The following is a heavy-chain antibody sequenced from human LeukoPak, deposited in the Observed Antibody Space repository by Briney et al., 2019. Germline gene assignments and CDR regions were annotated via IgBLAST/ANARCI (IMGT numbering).Heavy chain of an antibody. V-gene: IGHV1-18*01. CDR1: GYTFTSYG. J-gene: IGHJ4*02. CDR2: ISAYNGNT. CDR3: ARDRKTGIAAE. D-gene: IGHD6-13*01. Sequence: ASVKVSCKASGYTFTSYGISWVRQAPGQGHEWMGWISAYNGNTNYAQKLQGRVTMTTDTSTSTAYMELRSLRPDDTAVYYCARDRKTGIAAEWGQGTLVTVSS.